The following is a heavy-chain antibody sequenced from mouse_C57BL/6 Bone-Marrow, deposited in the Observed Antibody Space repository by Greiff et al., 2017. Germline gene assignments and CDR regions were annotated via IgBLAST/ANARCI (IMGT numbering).Heavy chain of an antibody. Sequence: QVQLQQPGAELVKPGASVKLSCKASGYTFTSYWMHWVKQRPGQGLEWIGMIHPNSGSTTYNQKFKSKATLTVDKSSRTAYMQLSSLTSEASAVYCCARSGGCSCAMAYWGQGTLVTVSA. J-gene: IGHJ3*01. D-gene: IGHD3-3*01. CDR3: ARSGGCSCAMAY. CDR2: IHPNSGST. CDR1: GYTFTSYW. V-gene: IGHV1-64*01.